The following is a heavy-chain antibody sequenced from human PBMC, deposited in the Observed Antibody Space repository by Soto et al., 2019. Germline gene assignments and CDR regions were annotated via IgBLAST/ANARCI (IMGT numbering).Heavy chain of an antibody. J-gene: IGHJ5*02. CDR1: GYTFTNYG. V-gene: IGHV1-3*01. Sequence: ASVKVSCKASGYTFTNYGIHWLRQAPGQSLEWMGWINVYNGNTKYSQKFQDRVTFSRDTSASTAYMELSSLRSEDAAVYYCARDLDDILTGPNFDPWGQGTLVTVSS. CDR2: INVYNGNT. CDR3: ARDLDDILTGPNFDP. D-gene: IGHD3-9*01.